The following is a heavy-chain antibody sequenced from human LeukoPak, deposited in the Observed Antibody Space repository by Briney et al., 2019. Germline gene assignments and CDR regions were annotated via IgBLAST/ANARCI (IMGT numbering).Heavy chain of an antibody. V-gene: IGHV4-4*07. CDR2: IYASGTT. Sequence: SETLSLTCSVSGDSISNYYWSWIRQPAGKGLEWIGRIYASGTTIYNPSLKSRVTMSVDTSKNHFSLSLSYVTAADTGMYYCARRMGDWDQGTLVTVSS. CDR3: ARRMGD. CDR1: GDSISNYY. J-gene: IGHJ4*02. D-gene: IGHD2-15*01.